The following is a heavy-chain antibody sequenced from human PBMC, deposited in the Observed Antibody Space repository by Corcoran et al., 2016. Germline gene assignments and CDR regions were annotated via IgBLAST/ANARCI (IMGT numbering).Heavy chain of an antibody. Sequence: QIQLVQSGAEVKTPGASVKVSCKASGYTFTNYGIYWVRQAPGQGLEWMGWMSGNNGNTKYAQKIQGRVTMTTDTSTTTAYMELRSLRSDDTAVYYCARGDPAGMDWFDPWGQGTLVTVSS. V-gene: IGHV1-18*01. CDR2: MSGNNGNT. D-gene: IGHD3-10*01. CDR1: GYTFTNYG. J-gene: IGHJ5*02. CDR3: ARGDPAGMDWFDP.